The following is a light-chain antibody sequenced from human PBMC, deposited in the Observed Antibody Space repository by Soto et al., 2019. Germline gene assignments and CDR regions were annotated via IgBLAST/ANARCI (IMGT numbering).Light chain of an antibody. CDR1: QSVSSK. CDR2: GAS. CDR3: QQYNDWPRT. V-gene: IGKV3-15*01. Sequence: EIVMTQSPATLSVSPGERATLSCRASQSVSSKLGWFQQKPGQAPRLLIYGASTWATGIPARFSGSGSGTEFTLTISSLQSEDFAVYYCQQYNDWPRTFGQGTKVEIK. J-gene: IGKJ1*01.